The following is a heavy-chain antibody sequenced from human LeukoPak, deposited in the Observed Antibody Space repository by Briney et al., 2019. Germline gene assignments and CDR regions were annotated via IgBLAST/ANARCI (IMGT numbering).Heavy chain of an antibody. CDR2: IYYSGST. V-gene: IGHV4-59*01. Sequence: SETLSLTCTVSGGSISSYYWSWIRQPPGKGLEWIGYIYYSGSTNYSPSLKSRVTISVDTYKNQFSLKLSSVTAADTAVYYCARARGSAYCGGDCYFAYWGQGTLVTVSS. CDR1: GGSISSYY. CDR3: ARARGSAYCGGDCYFAY. D-gene: IGHD2-21*02. J-gene: IGHJ4*02.